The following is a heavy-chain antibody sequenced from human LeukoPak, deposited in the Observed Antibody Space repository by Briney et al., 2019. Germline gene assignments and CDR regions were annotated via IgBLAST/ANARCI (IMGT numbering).Heavy chain of an antibody. CDR1: GFTFSGSA. V-gene: IGHV3-73*01. D-gene: IGHD5-12*01. CDR2: IRSKANSYAT. CDR3: TSSSYYGGYPGY. Sequence: RGSLRLSCAPSGFTFSGSAPHWVRQASGKGLEWVGRIRSKANSYATAYAASVKGRFTISRDDSKNTAYLQMNSLKTGDTAIYYCTSSSYYGGYPGYWGQGTLVTVSS. J-gene: IGHJ4*02.